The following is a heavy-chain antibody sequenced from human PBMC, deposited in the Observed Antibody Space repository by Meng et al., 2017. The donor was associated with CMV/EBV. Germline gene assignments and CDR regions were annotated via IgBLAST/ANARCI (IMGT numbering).Heavy chain of an antibody. CDR3: AREGAYYYDSSGYGDAFDI. CDR1: GYTFTSYY. D-gene: IGHD3-22*01. J-gene: IGHJ3*02. Sequence: ASVKVSCKASGYTFTSYYMHWVRQAPGQGLEWMGIINPSGGSTSYAQKFQGRVTMTRDTSTSTVYMELSSLRSEDTAVYYCAREGAYYYDSSGYGDAFDIWGKGTMVTVSS. V-gene: IGHV1-46*01. CDR2: INPSGGST.